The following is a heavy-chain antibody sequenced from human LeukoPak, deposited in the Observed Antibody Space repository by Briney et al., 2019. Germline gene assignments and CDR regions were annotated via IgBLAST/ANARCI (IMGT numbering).Heavy chain of an antibody. J-gene: IGHJ5*02. V-gene: IGHV6-1*01. CDR2: TYYRSKWYN. CDR1: GGSVSSNSAA. CDR3: ARDYAFRYGNWFDP. Sequence: SQTLSLTCAISGGSVSSNSAAWNWIRQSPSRGLEWLGRTYYRSKWYNDYAVSVKSRITINPDTSKNQFSLQLNSVTPEDTAVYYCARDYAFRYGNWFDPWGQGTLVTVSS. D-gene: IGHD3-16*01.